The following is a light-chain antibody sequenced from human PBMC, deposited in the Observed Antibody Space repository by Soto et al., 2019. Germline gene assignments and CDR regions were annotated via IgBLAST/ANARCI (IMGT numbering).Light chain of an antibody. J-gene: IGLJ1*01. CDR1: SSDVGGYNS. Sequence: QSALTQPASGSGSPGQSITICCTGTSSDVGGYNSVSWYQQYPGKAPKLMIYEVSNRPSGVSNRFSGSSSGNTASLTISGLQAEDEADYYCSSYGRGDTYVFGTGTKLTVL. V-gene: IGLV2-14*01. CDR3: SSYGRGDTYV. CDR2: EVS.